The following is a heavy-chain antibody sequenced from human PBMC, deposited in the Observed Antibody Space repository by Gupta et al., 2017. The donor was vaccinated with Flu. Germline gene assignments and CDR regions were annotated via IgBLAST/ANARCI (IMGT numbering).Heavy chain of an antibody. CDR3: AKDCCGSKTDAFDI. J-gene: IGHJ3*02. D-gene: IGHD2-15*01. V-gene: IGHV3-30*18. CDR2: ISYDGSNK. CDR1: GFTFSSYG. Sequence: QVQLVESGGGVVQPGRSLRLSCAASGFTFSSYGMHWVRQAPGKGLEWVAVISYDGSNKYYADSVKGRFTISRDNSKNTLYLQMNSLRAEDTAVYYCAKDCCGSKTDAFDIWGQGTMVTVSS.